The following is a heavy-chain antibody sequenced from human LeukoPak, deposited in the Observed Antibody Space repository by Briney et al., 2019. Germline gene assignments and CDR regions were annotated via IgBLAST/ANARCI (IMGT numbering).Heavy chain of an antibody. J-gene: IGHJ6*02. D-gene: IGHD3-10*01. CDR2: HYYSGST. V-gene: IGHV4-39*02. Sequence: SETLSLTCTVSGASINSSGYYWGWIRQPPGKGLEWIGSHYYSGSTYYNPSLKSRVTISVDTSKNHFSLKLNSVTAADTAVYYCAREGIRNGMDVWGQGTTVTVSS. CDR1: GASINSSGYY. CDR3: AREGIRNGMDV.